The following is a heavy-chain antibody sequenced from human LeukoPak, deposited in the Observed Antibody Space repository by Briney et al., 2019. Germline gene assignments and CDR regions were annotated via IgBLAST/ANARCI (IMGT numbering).Heavy chain of an antibody. CDR3: AREHGYYYYYYMDV. J-gene: IGHJ6*03. CDR2: ISADSATT. Sequence: PGGSLRLSCAASGFNFGSYSMTWVRQAPGKGLEWVSVISADSATTFYADSVKGRFTISRDNAKNTVFLQMSSLRAEDTALYYCAREHGYYYYYYMDVWGKGTTVTVSS. CDR1: GFNFGSYS. V-gene: IGHV3-23*01.